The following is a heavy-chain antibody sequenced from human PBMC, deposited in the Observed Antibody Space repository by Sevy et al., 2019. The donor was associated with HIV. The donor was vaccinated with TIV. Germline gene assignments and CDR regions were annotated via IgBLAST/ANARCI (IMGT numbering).Heavy chain of an antibody. D-gene: IGHD3-3*01. V-gene: IGHV1-18*01. CDR1: GYTFTSYG. Sequence: ASVKVSCTASGYTFTSYGISWVRQAPGQGLEWMGWISAYNGNTNDAQKLQGRVTLTTDTSTSTAYMELRSLRSDDTTVYYCARGYYDFWSGYYRRDAFDILGQGTLVTVSS. J-gene: IGHJ3*02. CDR3: ARGYYDFWSGYYRRDAFDI. CDR2: ISAYNGNT.